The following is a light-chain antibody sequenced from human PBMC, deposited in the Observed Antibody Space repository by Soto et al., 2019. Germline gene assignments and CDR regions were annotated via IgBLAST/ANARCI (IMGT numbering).Light chain of an antibody. J-gene: IGKJ4*01. CDR2: WAS. V-gene: IGKV4-1*01. Sequence: IGVTQSPDSLAVSLGERVTINCKSSRSVFYSSNNRNYLAWFQQKPGQPLKLLIYWASTRESGVPDRFSGSGSGTDFTLTISGLQAEDVAAYYCQQYYNTPLTFGGGTKVDIK. CDR3: QQYYNTPLT. CDR1: RSVFYSSNNRNY.